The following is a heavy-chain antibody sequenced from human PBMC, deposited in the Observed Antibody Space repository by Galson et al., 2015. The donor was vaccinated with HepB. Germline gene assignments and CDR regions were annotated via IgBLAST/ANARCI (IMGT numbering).Heavy chain of an antibody. V-gene: IGHV3-30*18. CDR2: ISYDGSNK. J-gene: IGHJ4*02. CDR1: RFTFSSYG. CDR3: AKDEEVDYGDYGYFDY. Sequence: SLRLSCAASRFTFSSYGMHWVRQAPGKGMEWVAVISYDGSNKYYADSVKGRFTISRDNSKNTLYLQMNSLRAEDTAVYYCAKDEEVDYGDYGYFDYWGQGTLVTVSS. D-gene: IGHD4-17*01.